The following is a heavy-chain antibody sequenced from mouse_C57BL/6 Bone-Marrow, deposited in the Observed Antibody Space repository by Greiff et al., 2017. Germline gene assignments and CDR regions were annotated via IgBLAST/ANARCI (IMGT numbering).Heavy chain of an antibody. CDR1: GFTFSSYT. V-gene: IGHV5-9*01. D-gene: IGHD1-1*01. CDR2: ISGGGGNT. CDR3: SRQVTTVLATKYFDV. J-gene: IGHJ1*03. Sequence: EVKVVESGGGLVKPGGSLKLSCAASGFTFSSYTMSWVRQTPEKRLQWVAAISGGGGNTYYPDSVKGRFTISRDNDKNILYLHMRSLRSEDTALYYCSRQVTTVLATKYFDVWGTGTTVTVSS.